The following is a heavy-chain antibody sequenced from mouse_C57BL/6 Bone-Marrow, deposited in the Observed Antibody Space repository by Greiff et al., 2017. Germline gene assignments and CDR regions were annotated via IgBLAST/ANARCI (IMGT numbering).Heavy chain of an antibody. D-gene: IGHD1-1*01. CDR1: GFTFSDYG. J-gene: IGHJ1*03. V-gene: IGHV5-17*01. Sequence: EVHLVESGGGLVKPGGSLKLSCAASGFTFSDYGMHWVRQAPEKGLEWVAYISSGSSTIYYADTVKGRFTISRDNAKNTRYLQMTSLRSEDTAMYYCARRGVSSSYWYCDVWGTGTTVTVSS. CDR2: ISSGSSTI. CDR3: ARRGVSSSYWYCDV.